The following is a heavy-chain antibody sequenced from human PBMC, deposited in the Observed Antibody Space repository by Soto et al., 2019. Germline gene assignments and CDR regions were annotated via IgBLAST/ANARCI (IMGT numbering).Heavy chain of an antibody. Sequence: ASVKVSCKASGGTFSSYAISWVRQAPGQGLEWMGGIIPIFGTANYAQKFQGRVTITADESTSTAYMELSSLRSEDTAVYYCARARRETYYDFLEWLLYYNWFDPWGQGTLVTVSS. J-gene: IGHJ5*02. V-gene: IGHV1-69*13. CDR1: GGTFSSYA. CDR3: ARARRETYYDFLEWLLYYNWFDP. CDR2: IIPIFGTA. D-gene: IGHD3-3*01.